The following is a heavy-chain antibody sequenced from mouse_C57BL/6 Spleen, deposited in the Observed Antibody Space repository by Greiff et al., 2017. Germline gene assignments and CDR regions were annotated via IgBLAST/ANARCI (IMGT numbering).Heavy chain of an antibody. V-gene: IGHV5-6*01. CDR1: GFTFSSYG. D-gene: IGHD2-4*01. CDR2: ISRAGSYT. CDR3: ARDEDNEYDEEDYFDY. Sequence: EVQLLQSGGDLVKPGASLKLSCAASGFTFSSYGMSWVRQTPDKSLEWVGTISRAGSYTNYPDSVKGRFTITIDNATNTLYLQMSRLKSEDTAVYYGARDEDNEYDEEDYFDYWGQGTTLTVSS. J-gene: IGHJ2*01.